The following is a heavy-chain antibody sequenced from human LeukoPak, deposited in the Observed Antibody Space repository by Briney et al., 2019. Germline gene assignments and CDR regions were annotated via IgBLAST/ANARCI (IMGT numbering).Heavy chain of an antibody. V-gene: IGHV3-30-3*01. J-gene: IGHJ3*02. D-gene: IGHD4-23*01. CDR1: GFTFSSYA. Sequence: PGGSLRLSCAASGFTFSSYAMHWVRQAPGKGLEWVAVISYDGSNKYYADSVKGRFTISRDNSKNTLYLQMNSLRAEDTALYYCAKDIKPTVVAFDIWGQGTMVTVSS. CDR3: AKDIKPTVVAFDI. CDR2: ISYDGSNK.